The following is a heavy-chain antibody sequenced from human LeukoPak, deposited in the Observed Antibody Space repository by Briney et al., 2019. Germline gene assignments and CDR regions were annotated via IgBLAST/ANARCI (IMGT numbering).Heavy chain of an antibody. V-gene: IGHV3-30*01. D-gene: IGHD3-10*01. CDR1: GFTFSNYA. J-gene: IGHJ4*02. CDR3: ARDSTYYYDSGSSGPHYFGN. CDR2: ISSGGTYE. Sequence: GKSLRLSCAASGFTFSNYAMHWVRQAPGKGLEWVSLISSGGTYEYYADSVKGRFTISRDNSKNTLYLQLNSLRAEDTAVYYCARDSTYYYDSGSSGPHYFGNWGQGTLVNVSS.